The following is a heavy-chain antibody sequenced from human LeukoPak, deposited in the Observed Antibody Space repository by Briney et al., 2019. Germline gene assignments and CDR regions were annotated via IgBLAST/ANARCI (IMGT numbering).Heavy chain of an antibody. CDR1: GFTFSSYA. D-gene: IGHD3-22*01. V-gene: IGHV3-23*01. CDR2: ISGSDGST. CDR3: ARDLIVVVDY. J-gene: IGHJ4*02. Sequence: GGSLRLSCAASGFTFSSYAMSWVRQAPGKGLEWVSAISGSDGSTYYADSVKGRFTISRDNSKNTLYLQMNSLRAEDTAVYYCARDLIVVVDYRGQGTLVTVSS.